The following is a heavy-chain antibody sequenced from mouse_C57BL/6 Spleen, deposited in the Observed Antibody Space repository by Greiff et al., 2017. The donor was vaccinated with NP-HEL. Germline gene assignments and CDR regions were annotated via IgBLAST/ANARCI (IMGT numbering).Heavy chain of an antibody. CDR3: ARDYSSSYVDWYFDV. J-gene: IGHJ1*03. CDR1: GYTFTSYW. V-gene: IGHV1-72*01. D-gene: IGHD1-1*01. Sequence: VQLQQPGAELVKPGASVKLSCKASGYTFTSYWMHWVKQRPGRGLEWIGRIDPNSGGTKYNEKFKSKATLTVDKPSSTAYMQLSSLTSEDSAVYYCARDYSSSYVDWYFDVWGTGTTVTVSS. CDR2: IDPNSGGT.